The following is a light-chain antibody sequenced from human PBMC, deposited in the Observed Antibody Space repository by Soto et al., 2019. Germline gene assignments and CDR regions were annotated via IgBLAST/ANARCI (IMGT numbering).Light chain of an antibody. V-gene: IGKV3-11*01. Sequence: EIHLTHSPSTLSASEGDTATLTCRASHTVSSKLALYQQKPGHAHSLLIYDASNKATGIPARFSGSASAADFTLTNSKLQHDIFATYCYQQSYNTALTFGGGTKVDIK. CDR2: DAS. CDR1: HTVSSK. CDR3: QQSYNTALT. J-gene: IGKJ4*02.